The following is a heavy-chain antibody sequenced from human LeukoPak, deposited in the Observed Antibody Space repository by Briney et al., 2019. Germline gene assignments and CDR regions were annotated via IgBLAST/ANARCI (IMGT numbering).Heavy chain of an antibody. CDR3: AKVGPFVRSYGPTFDY. CDR1: GFTFSSYG. J-gene: IGHJ4*02. Sequence: QAGGPLRLSCAASGFTFSSYGMHWVRQAPGKGLEWVAVISYDGFKDYYADSVKGRFTISRDNSKNTLYLQMNSLRGDDTAVYYCAKVGPFVRSYGPTFDYWGQGTLVAVSS. V-gene: IGHV3-30*18. CDR2: ISYDGFKD. D-gene: IGHD5-18*01.